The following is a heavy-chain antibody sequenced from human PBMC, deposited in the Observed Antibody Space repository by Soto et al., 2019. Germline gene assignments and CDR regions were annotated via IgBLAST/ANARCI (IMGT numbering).Heavy chain of an antibody. CDR1: GFPLSTSGAG. J-gene: IGHJ4*01. Sequence: QITLKESGPTLVKPTQTLTVTCTFSGFPLSTSGAGVGWIRQSPGKAPDWLALISWKDEKGYNPGLKSRLTINKDTSKHQVDLTMTDTDPVETATYVCAHSYGGNDYRSCFDSWGHRTLVSVA. D-gene: IGHD3-10*01. CDR2: ISWKDEK. CDR3: AHSYGGNDYRSCFDS. V-gene: IGHV2-5*01.